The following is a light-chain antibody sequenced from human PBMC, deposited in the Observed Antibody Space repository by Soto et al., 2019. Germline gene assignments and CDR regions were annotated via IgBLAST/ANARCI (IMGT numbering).Light chain of an antibody. CDR3: QQYNNWPPIT. Sequence: EIVMTQSPGTLSVSPGERATLSCRASQIVSVNLAWYQQKPGQAPRLLIYAASTRATGIPARFSGSGSGTEFTLTISSLQSEDFGVYYCQQYNNWPPITFGQGTRLEIK. V-gene: IGKV3-15*01. J-gene: IGKJ5*01. CDR2: AAS. CDR1: QIVSVN.